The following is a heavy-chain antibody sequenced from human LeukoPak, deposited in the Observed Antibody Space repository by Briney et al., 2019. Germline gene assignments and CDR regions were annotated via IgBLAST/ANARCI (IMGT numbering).Heavy chain of an antibody. CDR3: ARVRFQGVSAAGGYFDY. D-gene: IGHD6-13*01. CDR2: INPNSGGS. CDR1: GYTFTGYY. J-gene: IGHJ4*02. Sequence: ASVNFSCKASGYTFTGYYMDWVRQAPGQGLEWMGRINPNSGGSDYAQKFQGRVTMTRDTSISTAYMELSRLRSDDTAVYYCARVRFQGVSAAGGYFDYWGQGTPVTVSS. V-gene: IGHV1-2*06.